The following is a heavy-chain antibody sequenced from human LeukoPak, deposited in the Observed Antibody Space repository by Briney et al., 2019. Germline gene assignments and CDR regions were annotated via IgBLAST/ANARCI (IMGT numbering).Heavy chain of an antibody. J-gene: IGHJ4*02. V-gene: IGHV3-23*01. CDR3: ARAAPNYGGNSWFDY. CDR2: ISGSGGST. D-gene: IGHD4-23*01. Sequence: GGSLRLSCAASGFTFSSYAMSWVRQAPGKGLEWVSAISGSGGSTYYADSVKGRFTISRDSAKNSLYLQMNSLRAEDTAVYYCARAAPNYGGNSWFDYWGQGTLVTVSS. CDR1: GFTFSSYA.